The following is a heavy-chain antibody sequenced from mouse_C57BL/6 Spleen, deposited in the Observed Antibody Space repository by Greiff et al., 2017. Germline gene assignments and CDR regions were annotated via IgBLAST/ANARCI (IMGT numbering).Heavy chain of an antibody. J-gene: IGHJ1*03. D-gene: IGHD1-1*01. CDR2: IDPPARET. CDR1: GYTFPSYW. CDR3: ARSYYGSSYGYFDV. V-gene: IGHV1-52*01. Sequence: QVQLQQPGAELVRPGSSVKLSCKASGYTFPSYWLHWVKQRPLQGLEWIGNIDPPARETHYNQKFKDKATLTVDKSSSTAYMQLSSLTSEDSAVYYCARSYYGSSYGYFDVWGTGTTFTVSS.